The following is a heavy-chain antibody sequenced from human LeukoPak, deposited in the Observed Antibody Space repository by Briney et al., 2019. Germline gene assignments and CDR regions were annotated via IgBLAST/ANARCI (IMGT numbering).Heavy chain of an antibody. D-gene: IGHD1-7*01. J-gene: IGHJ3*02. V-gene: IGHV3-21*01. Sequence: GGSLRLSCAASGFTFKTYSMNWVRQAPGRGLEWVSSISGSGSDIYYPDSMKGRFTISRGNAKNSLYLQMTSLRAEDTAVYYCARRTYPNDAFDIWGQGTMVGVSS. CDR1: GFTFKTYS. CDR3: ARRTYPNDAFDI. CDR2: ISGSGSDI.